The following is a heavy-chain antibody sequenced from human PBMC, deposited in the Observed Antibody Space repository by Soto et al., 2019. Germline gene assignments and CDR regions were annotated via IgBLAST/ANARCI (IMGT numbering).Heavy chain of an antibody. Sequence: SETLPLTCTVSGGSISSYYWRWIRQPPGKGLEWIGYIYYSGSTNYNPSLKSRVTISVDTSKNQFSLKLSSVTAADTAVYYCARGPYYYGDRFDPWGQGTLVTVSS. CDR3: ARGPYYYGDRFDP. V-gene: IGHV4-59*01. D-gene: IGHD3-10*01. CDR2: IYYSGST. CDR1: GGSISSYY. J-gene: IGHJ5*02.